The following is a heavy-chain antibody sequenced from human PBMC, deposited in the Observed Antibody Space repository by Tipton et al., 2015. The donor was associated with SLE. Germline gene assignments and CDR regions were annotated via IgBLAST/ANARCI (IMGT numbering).Heavy chain of an antibody. CDR3: ARDISSAWFYS. D-gene: IGHD2-2*01. V-gene: IGHV4-61*09. CDR1: GASISSDSNY. Sequence: TLSLTCTVSGASISSDSNYWSWIRQPAGKGLEWIGHIYTSGSTDYNPSLKSRVTISVDTSKNQFSLRLTSMTAADAATYYCARDISSAWFYSWGQGALVTVSS. J-gene: IGHJ5*01. CDR2: IYTSGST.